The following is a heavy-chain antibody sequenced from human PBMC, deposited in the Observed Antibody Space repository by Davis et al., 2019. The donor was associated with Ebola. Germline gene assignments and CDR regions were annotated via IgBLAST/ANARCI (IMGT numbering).Heavy chain of an antibody. Sequence: PGGSLRLSCSASGFTFSSYAMHWVRQAPGKGLEYVSAISSNGGSTYYADSVKGRFTISRDNSKNTLYLQMSSLRAEDTAVYYCVKRSYDDFWSGRQDYFDYWGQGTLVTVSS. CDR1: GFTFSSYA. CDR3: VKRSYDDFWSGRQDYFDY. V-gene: IGHV3-64D*08. D-gene: IGHD3-3*01. J-gene: IGHJ4*02. CDR2: ISSNGGST.